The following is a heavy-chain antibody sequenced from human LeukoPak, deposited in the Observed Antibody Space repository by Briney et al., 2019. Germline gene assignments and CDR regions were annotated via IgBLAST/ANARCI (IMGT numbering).Heavy chain of an antibody. J-gene: IGHJ4*02. V-gene: IGHV4-59*01. CDR3: ARLGYSSSWSFFDY. D-gene: IGHD6-13*01. CDR2: IYHTGSA. CDR1: GGSISTYY. Sequence: SETLSLTCSVSGGSISTYYWSWVRQPPGKGLEWIGYIYHTGSAHYNPSLKSRVTMSVDTSKNQFSLKMSSVTAADTAVYYCARLGYSSSWSFFDYWGQGTLVTVSS.